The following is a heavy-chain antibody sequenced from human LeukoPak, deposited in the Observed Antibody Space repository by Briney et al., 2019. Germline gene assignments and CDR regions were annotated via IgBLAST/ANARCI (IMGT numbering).Heavy chain of an antibody. CDR1: GFIFNIHG. CDR2: LSGGDGST. J-gene: IGHJ4*02. D-gene: IGHD6-19*01. CDR3: AKPTTYSSPFDY. Sequence: GESLRLSCATSGFIFNIHGMSWVRQAPGKGLEWVSFLSGGDGSTNYADSVKGRFTISRDNSKNTLYLQMNSLRAEDTAVYYCAKPTTYSSPFDYWGQGTLVTVSS. V-gene: IGHV3-23*01.